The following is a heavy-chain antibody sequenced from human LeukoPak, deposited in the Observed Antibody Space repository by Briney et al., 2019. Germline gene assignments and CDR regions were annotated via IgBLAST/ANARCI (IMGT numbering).Heavy chain of an antibody. D-gene: IGHD3-3*01. J-gene: IGHJ4*02. CDR2: IKSKTDGGTT. V-gene: IGHV3-15*01. Sequence: GGSLRLSCAASGFTFSNAWMSWVRQAPGKGLERVGRIKSKTDGGTTDYAAPVKGRFTISRDDSKNTLYLQMNSLKTEDTAVYYCTTDEYGVGYFDYWGQGTLVTVSS. CDR1: GFTFSNAW. CDR3: TTDEYGVGYFDY.